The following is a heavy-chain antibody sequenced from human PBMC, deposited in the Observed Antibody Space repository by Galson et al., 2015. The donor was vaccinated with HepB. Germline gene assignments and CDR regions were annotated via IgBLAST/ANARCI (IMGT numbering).Heavy chain of an antibody. CDR3: AKGRGGSYYFDY. Sequence: SLRLSCAASGFTFSSYAMSWVRQAPGKGLEWVSAISGSGGSTYYADSVKGRFTISRDNSKNTLYLQMNSLRAEDTAVYYCAKGRGGSYYFDYWGQGTLVTVSS. J-gene: IGHJ4*02. CDR2: ISGSGGST. D-gene: IGHD1-26*01. V-gene: IGHV3-23*01. CDR1: GFTFSSYA.